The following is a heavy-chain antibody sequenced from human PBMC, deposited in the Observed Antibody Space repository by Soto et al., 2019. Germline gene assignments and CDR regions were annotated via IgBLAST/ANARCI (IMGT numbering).Heavy chain of an antibody. CDR1: GYTFTSHA. V-gene: IGHV1-3*01. J-gene: IGHJ3*02. D-gene: IGHD3-22*01. Sequence: QVQLVQSGTEVRKPGASVKVSCKASGYTFTSHAVHWVRQAPGQALEWMGWINAANGNTKYSQEFQGRVTITRDASASTAYKDLSSLRSEDAAVYYCAIQYYFDRSGLYAFDIWGQGTMVIVSS. CDR2: INAANGNT. CDR3: AIQYYFDRSGLYAFDI.